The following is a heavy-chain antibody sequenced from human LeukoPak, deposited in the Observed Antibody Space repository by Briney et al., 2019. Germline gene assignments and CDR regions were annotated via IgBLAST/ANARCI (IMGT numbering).Heavy chain of an antibody. CDR3: AKALLYYYDSSGYSYWFDP. CDR1: GFTFSSYG. J-gene: IGHJ5*02. V-gene: IGHV3-30*02. Sequence: GGSLRLSCAASGFTFSSYGMHWVRQAPGKGLEWVAFIRYDGSNKYYADSVKGRFTISRDNSKNTLYLQMNSLRAEDTAVYYCAKALLYYYDSSGYSYWFDPWGQGTLVTVSS. CDR2: IRYDGSNK. D-gene: IGHD3-22*01.